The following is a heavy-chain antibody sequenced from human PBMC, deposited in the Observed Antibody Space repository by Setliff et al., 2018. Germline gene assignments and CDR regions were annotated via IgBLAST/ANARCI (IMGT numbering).Heavy chain of an antibody. CDR3: ARDQGHGITAAGPDF. Sequence: GASVKVSCKASGYTFISYGISWVRQAPGQGLEWMGWISAYNGNTNYAQKLQGRVTMTTDTSTSTAYMELRSLRSDDTAVYYCARDQGHGITAAGPDFWGQGTQVTVSS. D-gene: IGHD6-13*01. J-gene: IGHJ4*02. CDR1: GYTFISYG. CDR2: ISAYNGNT. V-gene: IGHV1-18*01.